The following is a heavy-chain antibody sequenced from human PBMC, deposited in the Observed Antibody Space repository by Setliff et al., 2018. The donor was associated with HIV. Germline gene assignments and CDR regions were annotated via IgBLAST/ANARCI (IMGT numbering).Heavy chain of an antibody. V-gene: IGHV3-48*03. J-gene: IGHJ3*02. CDR1: GFTFSNYE. D-gene: IGHD3-16*01. Sequence: LRLSCAASGFTFSNYEMNWVRQAPGKGLEWISYIGSSGSAIYYADSVKGRFTISRDNAKSSLYLQMNSLRAEDTAVYYCARLWGFAADVFDIWGQGTMVTVSS. CDR3: ARLWGFAADVFDI. CDR2: IGSSGSAI.